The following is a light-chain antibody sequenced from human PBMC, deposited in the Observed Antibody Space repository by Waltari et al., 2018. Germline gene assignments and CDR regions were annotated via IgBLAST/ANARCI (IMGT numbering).Light chain of an antibody. CDR3: SSYTSSSTPYV. J-gene: IGLJ1*01. Sequence: QSALTQPASVSGSPGQSITLSCPGTISDGGGYTYVPWYQQHPGKAPKPMIYEVSNRPSGVSNRFSGSKSGNTASLTISGLQAEDEADYYCSSYTSSSTPYVFGTGTKVTVL. CDR1: ISDGGGYTY. CDR2: EVS. V-gene: IGLV2-14*01.